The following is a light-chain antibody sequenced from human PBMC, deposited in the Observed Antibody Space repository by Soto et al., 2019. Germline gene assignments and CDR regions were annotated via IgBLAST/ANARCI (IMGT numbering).Light chain of an antibody. CDR1: HDIGKS. CDR3: QNYNSAPLT. Sequence: DLQMTQSPPSLSASVGDRVTVTCRASHDIGKSLAWYQQRPGKSPRLLIYDASTLQSGVPTRFTGSGSGTDFTLAISSLRPEDVATYYCQNYNSAPLTFGGVTKVEVK. V-gene: IGKV1-27*01. J-gene: IGKJ4*01. CDR2: DAS.